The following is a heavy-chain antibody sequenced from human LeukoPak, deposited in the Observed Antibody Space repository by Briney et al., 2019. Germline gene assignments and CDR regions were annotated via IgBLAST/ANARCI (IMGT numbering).Heavy chain of an antibody. J-gene: IGHJ4*02. CDR1: GFTFSSYS. D-gene: IGHD2-15*01. Sequence: GGSLRLSCAASGFTFSSYSMNWVRQAPGKGLEWVSYISSSSSTIYYADSVKGRFTISRDNAKNSLYLQMNSLRAEDTAVYYCARESTNCSGGSCEFLLDYWGQGTLVTVSS. CDR3: ARESTNCSGGSCEFLLDY. CDR2: ISSSSSTI. V-gene: IGHV3-48*01.